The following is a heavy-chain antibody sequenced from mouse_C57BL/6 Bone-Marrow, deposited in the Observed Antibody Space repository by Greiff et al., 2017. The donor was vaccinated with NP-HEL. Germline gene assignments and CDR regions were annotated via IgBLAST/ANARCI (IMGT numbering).Heavy chain of an antibody. D-gene: IGHD2-14*01. Sequence: QVHVKQPGAELVKPGASVKLSCKASGYTFTSYWMHWVKQRPGQGLEWIGMIHPNSGSTNYNEKFKSKATLTVDKSSSTAYMQLSSLTSEDSAVYYGARDRGYNSLFDYWGQGTTLTVSS. V-gene: IGHV1-64*01. CDR2: IHPNSGST. J-gene: IGHJ2*01. CDR1: GYTFTSYW. CDR3: ARDRGYNSLFDY.